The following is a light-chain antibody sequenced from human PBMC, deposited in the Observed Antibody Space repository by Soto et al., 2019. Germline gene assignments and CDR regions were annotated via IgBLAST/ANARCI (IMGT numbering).Light chain of an antibody. V-gene: IGKV1-5*03. J-gene: IGKJ4*01. CDR2: KAS. Sequence: DIQMTQSPPTLSASVGDRVTITCRASQSINNWLAWHQQKPGKAPKVLIYKASSLESGVPSRFSGSGSGTEFTLTISSLQPDDVATYYCQHHNSFPITFGGGTKVEIK. CDR1: QSINNW. CDR3: QHHNSFPIT.